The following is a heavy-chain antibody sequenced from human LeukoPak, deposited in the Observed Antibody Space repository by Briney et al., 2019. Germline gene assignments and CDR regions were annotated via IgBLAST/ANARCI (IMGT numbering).Heavy chain of an antibody. CDR3: AKGHYYGSGSLDY. D-gene: IGHD3-10*01. V-gene: IGHV3-23*01. Sequence: GGSLRLSCAASGFTFSSYGMSWVRQAPGKGLEWVSAIGGRDGSTYYADSVKGRFTISRDNSKNTLYVQMNSLRAEVTAVYYCAKGHYYGSGSLDYWGQGTLVTVSS. CDR1: GFTFSSYG. J-gene: IGHJ4*02. CDR2: IGGRDGST.